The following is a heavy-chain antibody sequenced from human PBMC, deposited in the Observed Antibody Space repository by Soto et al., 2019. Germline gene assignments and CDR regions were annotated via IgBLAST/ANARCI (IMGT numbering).Heavy chain of an antibody. CDR3: ARKPRLLDS. D-gene: IGHD6-6*01. Sequence: GGSLRLSRAASGFTFSSYGMHWVRQAPGKGLEWVAYIRSDGSDKNYVDSVRGRFTISRDNAKNSLFLQMNSLRVEDTAVYYCARKPRLLDSWGQGTLVTVSS. CDR1: GFTFSSYG. CDR2: IRSDGSDK. J-gene: IGHJ4*02. V-gene: IGHV3-7*01.